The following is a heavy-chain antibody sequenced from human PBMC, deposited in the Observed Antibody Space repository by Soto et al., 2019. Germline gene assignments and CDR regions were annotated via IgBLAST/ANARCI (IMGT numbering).Heavy chain of an antibody. CDR3: ASDGAWPYYFDS. CDR1: DFSFNPHV. J-gene: IGHJ4*02. CDR2: IRSNTAIT. V-gene: IGHV3-23*01. Sequence: TGGSLRLSWVASDFSFNPHVIGWVRPAPGKGLEWVSAIRSNTAITHYPDSMRGRFTISRVNSEDTIFLQMHSLRVEDSAVYVKASDGAWPYYFDSWGQGTLVTVSS. D-gene: IGHD5-12*01.